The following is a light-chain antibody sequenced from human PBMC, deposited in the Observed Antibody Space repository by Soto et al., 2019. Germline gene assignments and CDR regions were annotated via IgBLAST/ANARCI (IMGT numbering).Light chain of an antibody. CDR3: QQYKCYLT. CDR2: QAT. V-gene: IGKV1-5*03. J-gene: IGKJ1*01. Sequence: DIQMTQSPSTLSASVGDRVTITCRASQSISASLAGYQQKPGKAPKLLIYQATSLKSGVPSRFSGSGSGTEDTLNISRLQPDDFSTYYCQQYKCYLTCGQGTKVEIK. CDR1: QSISAS.